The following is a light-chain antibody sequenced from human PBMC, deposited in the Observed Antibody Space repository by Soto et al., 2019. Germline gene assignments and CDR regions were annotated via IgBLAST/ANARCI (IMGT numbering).Light chain of an antibody. J-gene: IGKJ4*01. CDR3: QQYNTYAPGVT. Sequence: DIQMTQSPSTLSASVGDRVTITCRASQSISRWLAWYQQKPGKAPKLLIYDAASLQSGVPSRFSGSGSGTKFTLTISSLQHDDFAAYYCQQYNTYAPGVTFGGGTKVEIK. CDR1: QSISRW. V-gene: IGKV1-5*01. CDR2: DAA.